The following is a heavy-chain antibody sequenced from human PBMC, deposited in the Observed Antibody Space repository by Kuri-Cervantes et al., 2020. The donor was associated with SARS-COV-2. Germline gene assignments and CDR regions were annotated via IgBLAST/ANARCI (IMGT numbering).Heavy chain of an antibody. CDR2: INSDGSST. V-gene: IGHV3-74*01. Sequence: GESLKISCAASGFTFSSYWMHWVRQAPGKGLVWVSRINSDGSSTSYADSVKGRFTISRDNAKNTLYLQVNSLRAEDTAVYYCARPPPGYCSSTSCYTGGDFDLWGRGTLVTVSS. CDR3: ARPPPGYCSSTSCYTGGDFDL. CDR1: GFTFSSYW. J-gene: IGHJ2*01. D-gene: IGHD2-2*02.